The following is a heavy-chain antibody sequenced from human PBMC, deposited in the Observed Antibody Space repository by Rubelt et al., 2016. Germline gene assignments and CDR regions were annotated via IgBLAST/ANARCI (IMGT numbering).Heavy chain of an antibody. CDR2: ISSSSNSI. D-gene: IGHD3-22*01. CDR1: GFTFSAYA. V-gene: IGHV3-48*02. J-gene: IGHJ4*02. CDR3: ARDYRSSSGRTLDY. Sequence: EGQLVESGGGLVQPGGSLRLSCVASGFTFSAYAMVWVRQAPGKGLEWVSYISSSSNSIYYADSVKGRFTISRDNAKNSLYLQVNSLRDEDTAVYYCARDYRSSSGRTLDYWGQGILVTVSS.